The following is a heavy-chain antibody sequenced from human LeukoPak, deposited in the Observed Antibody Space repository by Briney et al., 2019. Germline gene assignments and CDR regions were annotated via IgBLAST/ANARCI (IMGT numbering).Heavy chain of an antibody. CDR3: ARRPDHYYYYYMDV. J-gene: IGHJ6*03. V-gene: IGHV4-59*01. D-gene: IGHD1-14*01. Sequence: SETLSLTCTVSGGSISSYYWSWIRQPPGKGLEWIGYIYYSGSTNYNPSLKSRVTISVDTSKNQFSLKLSSVTAADTAVYYCARRPDHYYYYYMDVWGKGTTVTVSS. CDR1: GGSISSYY. CDR2: IYYSGST.